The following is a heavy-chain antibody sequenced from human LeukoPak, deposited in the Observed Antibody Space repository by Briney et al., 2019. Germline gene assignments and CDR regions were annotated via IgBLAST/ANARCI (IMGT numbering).Heavy chain of an antibody. CDR3: ARGIGRITIFGVVITHPYYFDY. J-gene: IGHJ4*02. CDR1: GGSFSGYY. V-gene: IGHV4-34*01. D-gene: IGHD3-3*01. Sequence: SETLSLTCAVYGGSFSGYYWSWIRQPPGKGLEWLGEINHSGSTNYNPSLKSRVTISVDTSENQFSLKLSSVTAADTAVYYCARGIGRITIFGVVITHPYYFDYWGQGTLVTVSS. CDR2: INHSGST.